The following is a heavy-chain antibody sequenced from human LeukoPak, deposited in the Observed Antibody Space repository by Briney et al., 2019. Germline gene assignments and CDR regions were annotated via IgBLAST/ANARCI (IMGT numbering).Heavy chain of an antibody. Sequence: GGSLRLSCVASGFTFSTYGMHWVRQAPGKGLEWVAIIWHDGSKRYYGDSVKGRFTISRDNSKNTLYLQMNSLRAEDTAVYYCAKVPHSELLLIDFWGQGTLVTVSS. CDR2: IWHDGSKR. V-gene: IGHV3-30*02. D-gene: IGHD1-7*01. J-gene: IGHJ4*02. CDR3: AKVPHSELLLIDF. CDR1: GFTFSTYG.